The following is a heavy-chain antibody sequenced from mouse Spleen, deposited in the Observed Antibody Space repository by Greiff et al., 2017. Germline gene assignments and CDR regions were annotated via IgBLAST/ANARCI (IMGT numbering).Heavy chain of an antibody. V-gene: IGHV1-80*01. Sequence: QVQLKESGAELVKPGASVKISCKASGYAFSSYWMNWVKQRPGKGLEWIGQIYPGDGDTNYNGKFKGKATLTADKSSSTAYMQLSSLTSEDSAVYFCARRGDYSNFFLDVWGAGTTVTVSS. CDR3: ARRGDYSNFFLDV. J-gene: IGHJ1*01. D-gene: IGHD2-5*01. CDR2: IYPGDGDT. CDR1: GYAFSSYW.